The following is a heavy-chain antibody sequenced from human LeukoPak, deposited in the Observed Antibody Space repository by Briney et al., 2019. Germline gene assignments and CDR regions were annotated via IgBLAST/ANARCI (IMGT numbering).Heavy chain of an antibody. CDR3: ARPPVAATPIPFTY. V-gene: IGHV4-4*07. CDR1: GGSISSYY. Sequence: PSETLSLTCTVSGGSISSYYWSWIRQPAGKGLEWIGRIYTSGSTNYSPSLKSRVTISVDKSKNQFSLKLSSVTAADTAVYYCARPPVAATPIPFTYSGQATLVTLSS. D-gene: IGHD2-15*01. J-gene: IGHJ1*01. CDR2: IYTSGST.